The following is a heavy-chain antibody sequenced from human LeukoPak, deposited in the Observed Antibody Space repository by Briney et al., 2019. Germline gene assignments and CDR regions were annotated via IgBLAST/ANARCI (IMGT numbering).Heavy chain of an antibody. J-gene: IGHJ4*02. D-gene: IGHD5-18*01. Sequence: SVKVSCKASGGTFSSYAIGWVRQAPGQGLEWMGRIIPILGIANYAQKFQGRVTITADNSTSTAYMELSSLRSEDTAVYYCARGPSQLWLDYWGQGTLVTVSS. CDR2: IIPILGIA. CDR1: GGTFSSYA. CDR3: ARGPSQLWLDY. V-gene: IGHV1-69*04.